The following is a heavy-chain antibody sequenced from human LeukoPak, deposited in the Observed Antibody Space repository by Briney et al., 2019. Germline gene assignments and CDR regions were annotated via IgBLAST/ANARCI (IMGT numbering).Heavy chain of an antibody. Sequence: SQTLSLTCTVSGGSISSGDYYWRWIRQPPGKGLERIGYIYYSGSTYYNPSLQSRVTISVDTSQNQFSLKLSSVTAADSAVYYCARDRSWGSSWYYFDYWGQGTLVTVSS. CDR3: ARDRSWGSSWYYFDY. V-gene: IGHV4-30-4*08. CDR1: GGSISSGDYY. D-gene: IGHD6-13*01. CDR2: IYYSGST. J-gene: IGHJ4*02.